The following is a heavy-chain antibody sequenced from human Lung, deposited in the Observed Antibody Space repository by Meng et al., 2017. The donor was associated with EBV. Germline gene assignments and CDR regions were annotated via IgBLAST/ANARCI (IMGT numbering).Heavy chain of an antibody. V-gene: IGHV3-73*02. Sequence: EVQVVEPGGGLVQPGGSLRLSCTVSGVSFAGSALHWVRQASGKGLEWIARITTQRSNYATAYAASVRGRFIISRDDSEKMMYLRMNSLKTDDTARYYCTNLDYWGQGTLVTVSS. J-gene: IGHJ4*02. CDR1: GVSFAGSA. CDR2: ITTQRSNYAT. CDR3: TNLDY.